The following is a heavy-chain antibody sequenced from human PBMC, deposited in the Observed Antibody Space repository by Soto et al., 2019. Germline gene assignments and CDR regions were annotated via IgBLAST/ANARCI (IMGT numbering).Heavy chain of an antibody. CDR2: INHSGST. J-gene: IGHJ4*02. D-gene: IGHD3-22*01. Sequence: SETLSLTCAVYGGSFIGYYCIFIRHPPLKGLEWIGEINHSGSTNYNPSLKSRVTISVDTSKNQFSLKLSSVTAADTAVYYCARTPSGYYLGQDYWGQGTLVTVSS. CDR3: ARTPSGYYLGQDY. V-gene: IGHV4-34*01. CDR1: GGSFIGYY.